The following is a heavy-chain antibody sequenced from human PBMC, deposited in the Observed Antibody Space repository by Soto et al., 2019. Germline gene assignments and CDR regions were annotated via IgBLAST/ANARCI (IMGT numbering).Heavy chain of an antibody. CDR2: ILSSGGT. V-gene: IGHV4-61*01. CDR3: AKGFSTGLYVDS. J-gene: IGHJ5*01. Sequence: QVQLQESGPGLVKPSGTLSLTCSVSGDSVTGDSYYWTWFRKPPGKTLEWVGFILSSGGTSTNPSLRSRLSMSVDTSKNQFSMRLTSVTAADTGVYFCAKGFSTGLYVDSWGRGAQVTVSS. CDR1: GDSVTGDSYY. D-gene: IGHD6-19*01.